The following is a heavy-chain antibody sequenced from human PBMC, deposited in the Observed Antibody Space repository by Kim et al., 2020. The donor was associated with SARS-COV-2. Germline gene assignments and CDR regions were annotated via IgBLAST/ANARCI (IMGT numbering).Heavy chain of an antibody. Sequence: GGSLRLSCAASGFTFSSYAMHWVRQAPGKGLEWVAVISYDGSNKYYADSVKGRFTISRDNSKNTLYLQMNSLRAEDTPVYYCARERRGVLYYYGMDVWG. J-gene: IGHJ6*02. V-gene: IGHV3-30*04. CDR1: GFTFSSYA. CDR3: ARERRGVLYYYGMDV. CDR2: ISYDGSNK. D-gene: IGHD3-10*01.